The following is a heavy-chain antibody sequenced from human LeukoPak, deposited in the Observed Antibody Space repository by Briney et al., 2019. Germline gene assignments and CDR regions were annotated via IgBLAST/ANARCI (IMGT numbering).Heavy chain of an antibody. CDR1: GGSFSGYF. CDR2: INHRGST. Sequence: SETLSLTCAVYGGSFSGYFWTWIRQPPGKGLEWIGEINHRGSTNYNPSLKSRVTISLDTSTNQISLRLSSVTAADTAVYYCARVAGYCSSTGCYHYYYSMDVWGKGTTFTVSS. J-gene: IGHJ6*03. CDR3: ARVAGYCSSTGCYHYYYSMDV. D-gene: IGHD2-2*01. V-gene: IGHV4-34*01.